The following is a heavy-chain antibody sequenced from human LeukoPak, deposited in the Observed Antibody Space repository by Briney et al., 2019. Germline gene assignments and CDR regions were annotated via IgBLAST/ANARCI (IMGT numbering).Heavy chain of an antibody. CDR3: ARERGGSAVAGPFYYFYAMDV. D-gene: IGHD6-19*01. J-gene: IGHJ6*02. Sequence: ASLKVSCKASGYTFSSYGISWVRQAPGQGLEWMGWISVNNGNTNYAQKLQGRVTMTTDTSTSTAYMELRSLRSDDTAVYYCARERGGSAVAGPFYYFYAMDVWGQGTTVTVSS. CDR1: GYTFSSYG. V-gene: IGHV1-18*01. CDR2: ISVNNGNT.